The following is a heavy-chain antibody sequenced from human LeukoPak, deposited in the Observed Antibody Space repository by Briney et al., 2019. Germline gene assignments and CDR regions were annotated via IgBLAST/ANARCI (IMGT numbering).Heavy chain of an antibody. CDR1: GYTFTSYG. V-gene: IGHV1-18*01. J-gene: IGHJ3*02. D-gene: IGHD3-9*01. CDR3: ARVLGFYDILTGYYPGWFLDAFDI. CDR2: ISAYNGNT. Sequence: ASVKVSCKASGYTFTSYGISWVRQAPGQGLEWMGWISAYNGNTNYAQKLQGRVTMTTDTSTSTAYMELRSLRSDDTAVYYCARVLGFYDILTGYYPGWFLDAFDIWGQGTMVTVSS.